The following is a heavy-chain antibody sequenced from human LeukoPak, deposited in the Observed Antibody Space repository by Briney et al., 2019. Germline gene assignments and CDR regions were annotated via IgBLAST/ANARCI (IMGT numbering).Heavy chain of an antibody. Sequence: PGGSLRLSCAASGFTFSDSYMSWVRQAPGKGLEWVAVIWYDGSNKYYADSVKGRFTISRDNSKNTLYLQMNSLRAEDTAVYYCAREYYDYVWGSYRPYYFDYWGQGTLVTVSS. J-gene: IGHJ4*02. CDR2: IWYDGSNK. CDR1: GFTFSDSY. V-gene: IGHV3-33*08. D-gene: IGHD3-16*02. CDR3: AREYYDYVWGSYRPYYFDY.